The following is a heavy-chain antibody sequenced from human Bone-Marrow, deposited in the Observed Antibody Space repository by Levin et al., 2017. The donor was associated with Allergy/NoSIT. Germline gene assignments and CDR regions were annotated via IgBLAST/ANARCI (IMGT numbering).Heavy chain of an antibody. D-gene: IGHD2-2*01. Sequence: ASVKVSCKVTAYSLSELSMFWVRLAPGKGLEWVGGFAPEEGKIIYAQKFQGRVTMTEDTSTQTAYMELRNLRSDDTAVFYCATRVGYCPTTTCLLVPGGYGLDVWGQGTTVIVAS. CDR2: FAPEEGKI. CDR1: AYSLSELS. CDR3: ATRVGYCPTTTCLLVPGGYGLDV. V-gene: IGHV1-24*01. J-gene: IGHJ6*02.